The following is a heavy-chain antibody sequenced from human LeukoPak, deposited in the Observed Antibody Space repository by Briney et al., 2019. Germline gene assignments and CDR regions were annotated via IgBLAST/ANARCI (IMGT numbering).Heavy chain of an antibody. V-gene: IGHV3-74*01. D-gene: IGHD3-3*01. CDR3: ASLVGGYYPPVEAFDV. Sequence: GGSLRLSCAASGFSFRSCWMHWVRHAPEKELVWVLRINGDGSTTNYADSVRGRFSISRDNAKNTLYLQMNSLRADDSAVYFCASLVGGYYPPVEAFDVWGQGTMVTVSS. J-gene: IGHJ3*01. CDR2: INGDGSTT. CDR1: GFSFRSCW.